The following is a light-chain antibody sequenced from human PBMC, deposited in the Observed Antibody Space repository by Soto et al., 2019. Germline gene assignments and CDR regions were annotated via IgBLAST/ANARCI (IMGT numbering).Light chain of an antibody. Sequence: QSVLTQPVSVSGSPGQSIAISCAGTSSDVGAYNYVSWYQQHPGKAPKLLIYDVNNWPSGESNRFSGSKSGNTASLTISGLQAEDEADYYCRSWTSGTTYVFGSGTKVTVL. V-gene: IGLV2-14*01. CDR1: SSDVGAYNY. CDR3: RSWTSGTTYV. CDR2: DVN. J-gene: IGLJ1*01.